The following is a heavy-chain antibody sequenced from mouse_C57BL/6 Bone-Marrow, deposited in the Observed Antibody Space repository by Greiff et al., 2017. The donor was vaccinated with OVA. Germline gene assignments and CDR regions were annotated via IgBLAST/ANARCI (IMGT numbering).Heavy chain of an antibody. V-gene: IGHV1-47*01. CDR3: ARRGYSKGYWYFDV. J-gene: IGHJ1*03. CDR2: FHPYNDDT. Sequence: VQLQESGAELVKPGASVKMSCKASGYTFTTYPIEWMKQNHGKSLEWIGNFHPYNDDTKYNEKFKGKATLTVEKSSSTVYLEFSRLTSDDSAVYYCARRGYSKGYWYFDVWGTGTTVTVSS. CDR1: GYTFTTYP. D-gene: IGHD2-5*01.